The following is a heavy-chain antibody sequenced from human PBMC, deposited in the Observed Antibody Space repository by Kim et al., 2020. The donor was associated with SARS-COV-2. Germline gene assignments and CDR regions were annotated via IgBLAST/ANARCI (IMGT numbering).Heavy chain of an antibody. D-gene: IGHD3-10*01. J-gene: IGHJ6*04. CDR2: IKSKTDGGST. CDR3: TTTVPGLLWFGEFLRPTREDYYGMDI. V-gene: IGHV3-15*01. Sequence: GGSLRLSCAASGFTFSNAWMSWVRQAPGKGLEWVARIKSKTDGGSTDYAAPVKGSFTISRDDTKNTLYLQMNSLKTEDTDVYYCTTTVPGLLWFGEFLRPTREDYYGMDIWGAGATVTVSS. CDR1: GFTFSNAW.